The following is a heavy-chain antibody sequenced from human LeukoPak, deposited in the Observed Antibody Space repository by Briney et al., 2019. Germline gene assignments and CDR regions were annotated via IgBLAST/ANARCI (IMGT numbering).Heavy chain of an antibody. J-gene: IGHJ4*02. Sequence: GGSLTLSCPPSGFTLSSYWMSWARRPPGKGRGWVANIKQDGSEKYYVDSVKGRFTISRDNAKNSLYLQMNSLRAEDTAVYYCARGLFGVLYDYWGQGTLVTVSS. CDR2: IKQDGSEK. V-gene: IGHV3-7*01. CDR1: GFTLSSYW. CDR3: ARGLFGVLYDY. D-gene: IGHD3-3*01.